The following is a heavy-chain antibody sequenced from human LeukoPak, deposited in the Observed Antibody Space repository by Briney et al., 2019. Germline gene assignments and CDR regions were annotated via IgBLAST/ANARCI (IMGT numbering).Heavy chain of an antibody. J-gene: IGHJ4*02. V-gene: IGHV4-39*01. D-gene: IGHD1-26*01. CDR2: IYYSGST. Sequence: SETLSLTCTVSGGSISSSSYYWGWIRQPPGKGLEWIGSIYYSGSTYYNPSLKSRVTISVDTSKNQFSLKLSSVTAADTAVYYCARHGDGESGSYYPLGYWGQGTLVTVSS. CDR3: ARHGDGESGSYYPLGY. CDR1: GGSISSSSYY.